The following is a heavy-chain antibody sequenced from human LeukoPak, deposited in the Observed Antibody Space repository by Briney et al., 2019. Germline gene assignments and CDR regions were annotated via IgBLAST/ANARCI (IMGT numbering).Heavy chain of an antibody. Sequence: GGSLKPSCEASGSTFRTYAMTWFRKAPGKGLNWVPSISDSGGYTFYADSVKGRFTISRDNSKNTVYLQMNSLRAEDTAVYYCAKGGSYRSQPYFDYWGQGTPVTVSS. V-gene: IGHV3-23*01. CDR3: AKGGSYRSQPYFDY. CDR2: ISDSGGYT. D-gene: IGHD3-16*02. J-gene: IGHJ4*02. CDR1: GSTFRTYA.